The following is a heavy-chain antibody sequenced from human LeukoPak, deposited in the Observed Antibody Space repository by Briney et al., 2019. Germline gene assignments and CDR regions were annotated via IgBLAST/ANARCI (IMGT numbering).Heavy chain of an antibody. V-gene: IGHV4-4*09. CDR3: ARLGGYCSSTSCYIGNNWFDP. D-gene: IGHD2-2*02. CDR1: GGSISSYY. Sequence: PSETLSLTCTVSGGSISSYYWSWIRQPPGKGLEWIEYIYTSGSTNYNPSLKSRVTISVDTSKNQFSLKLSSVTAADTAVYYCARLGGYCSSTSCYIGNNWFDPWGQGTLVTVSS. J-gene: IGHJ5*02. CDR2: IYTSGST.